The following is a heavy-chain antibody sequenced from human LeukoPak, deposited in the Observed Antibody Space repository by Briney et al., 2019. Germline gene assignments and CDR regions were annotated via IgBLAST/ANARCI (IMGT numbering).Heavy chain of an antibody. CDR3: ARGRIQYYDILTGLLQWDY. Sequence: ASVKVSCKASGYTFTSYGISWVRQATGQGLEWMGWMNPNSGNTGHAQKFQGRVTMTRNTSISTAYMELSSLRSEDTAVYYCARGRIQYYDILTGLLQWDYWGQGTLVTVSS. CDR2: MNPNSGNT. D-gene: IGHD3-9*01. CDR1: GYTFTSYG. J-gene: IGHJ4*02. V-gene: IGHV1-8*02.